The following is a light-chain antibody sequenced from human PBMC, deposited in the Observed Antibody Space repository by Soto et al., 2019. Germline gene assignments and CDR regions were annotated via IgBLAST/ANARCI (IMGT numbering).Light chain of an antibody. CDR1: QSVSSN. CDR3: QQYNNWPLT. V-gene: IGKV3-15*01. Sequence: EIVMTHSPATLSVSPGERATLSCRASQSVSSNLAWYQQKPGQAPRLLIYGASTRATGIPARFSGSGSGTEFTLTISSLQSEDFAVYYCQQYNNWPLTVGGGTKVEIK. J-gene: IGKJ4*01. CDR2: GAS.